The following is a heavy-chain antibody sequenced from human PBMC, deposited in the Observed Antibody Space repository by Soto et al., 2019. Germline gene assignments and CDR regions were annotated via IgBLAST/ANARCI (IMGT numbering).Heavy chain of an antibody. CDR2: ISYDGSNQ. CDR3: AEDHDDDGDYFAL. Sequence: QVPLVESGGGVVQPGRSLRLSCEASGFTFSRYGMHWVRQAPGKGLEWVAVISYDGSNQYYAGSMKGRFTISRDNSKNTLSLQMNSLRPEDTAVYYCAEDHDDDGDYFALWGRGTLVIVSS. D-gene: IGHD4-17*01. CDR1: GFTFSRYG. V-gene: IGHV3-30*18. J-gene: IGHJ2*01.